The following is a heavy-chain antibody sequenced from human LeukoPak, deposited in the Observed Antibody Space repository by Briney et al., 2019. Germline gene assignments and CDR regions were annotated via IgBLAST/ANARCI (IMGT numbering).Heavy chain of an antibody. CDR1: GVSMSAYQ. J-gene: IGHJ4*02. CDR3: ATSNDAKIAPFDH. D-gene: IGHD2-21*01. Sequence: SGTLSLTCTVSGVSMSAYQWSWVRQSPEKGLEWIGCINTKGETSYNPSLKSRVTTSVDTSKSQFPLRLTSVTAADTAVYYCATSNDAKIAPFDHWGQGAPVTVSS. CDR2: INTKGET. V-gene: IGHV4-4*09.